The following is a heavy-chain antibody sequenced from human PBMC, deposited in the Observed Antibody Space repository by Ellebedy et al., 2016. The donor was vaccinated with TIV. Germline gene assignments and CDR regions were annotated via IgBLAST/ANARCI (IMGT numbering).Heavy chain of an antibody. J-gene: IGHJ5*02. Sequence: PGGSLRLSCAASGFTFSRYSMHWVRQAPGKGLEWVAVISYDGSNKYYADYVKGRFTISRDNSKNTLYLQMNSLRAEDTAVYYCLRAVPNWFDPWGQGTLVTVSS. V-gene: IGHV3-30-3*01. CDR3: LRAVPNWFDP. CDR2: ISYDGSNK. CDR1: GFTFSRYS.